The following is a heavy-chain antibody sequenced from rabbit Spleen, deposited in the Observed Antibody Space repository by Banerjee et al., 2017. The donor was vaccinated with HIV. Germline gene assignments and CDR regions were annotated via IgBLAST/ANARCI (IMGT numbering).Heavy chain of an antibody. J-gene: IGHJ6*01. Sequence: QEQLEESGGGLVQPGGSLKLSCTASGFSFSNKAVVCWVRQAPGKGLEWIACINAGSSAFTYFATWAKGRFTISKTSSTTVTLQVTRLTAADTATYFCARDTSSSFSSYGMDLWGPGTLVTVS. CDR1: GFSFSNKAV. D-gene: IGHD1-1*01. V-gene: IGHV1S45*01. CDR3: ARDTSSSFSSYGMDL. CDR2: INAGSSAFT.